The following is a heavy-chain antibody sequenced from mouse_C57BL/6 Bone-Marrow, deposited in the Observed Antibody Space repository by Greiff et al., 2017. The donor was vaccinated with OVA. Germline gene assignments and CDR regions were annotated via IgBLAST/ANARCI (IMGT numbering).Heavy chain of an antibody. CDR3: ARQRDSTMVTAMGMDY. D-gene: IGHD2-2*01. Sequence: EVQRVESGGDLVKPGGSLKLSCAASGFTFRSYVMSWVRQTPDKRLEWVATISSGGSYTYYPDSVKGRFTISRDNAKNTLYLQMRSLKSEDTAMYYCARQRDSTMVTAMGMDYWGQGTSVTVSS. V-gene: IGHV5-6*01. CDR2: ISSGGSYT. J-gene: IGHJ4*01. CDR1: GFTFRSYV.